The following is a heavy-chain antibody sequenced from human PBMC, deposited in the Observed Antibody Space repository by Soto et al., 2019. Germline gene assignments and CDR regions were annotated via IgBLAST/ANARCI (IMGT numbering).Heavy chain of an antibody. J-gene: IGHJ2*01. D-gene: IGHD1-26*01. CDR3: ARHARFGVGDTSFGYFDL. Sequence: QLQLQESGPGLVKPSETLSLTCTVSGGSISSSSYYWGWIRQPPGKGLEWIGSIYYSGSTYYNPSLKSRVTISVDTSRYPSPQQLSSLTAAHTAVYYCARHARFGVGDTSFGYFDLWGRGTLVTVSS. V-gene: IGHV4-39*01. CDR1: GGSISSSSYY. CDR2: IYYSGST.